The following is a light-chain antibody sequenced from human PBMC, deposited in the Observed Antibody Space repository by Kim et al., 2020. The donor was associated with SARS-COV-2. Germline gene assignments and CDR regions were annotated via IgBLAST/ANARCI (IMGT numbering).Light chain of an antibody. Sequence: APGEKATLSGRASQSASSSYLAWYQHKPGQAPRLLIYGASSRATGIPDRFSGSGSGTDFTLTISRLEPEDFAVYYCHDYGSSPRTFGQGTKVDIK. J-gene: IGKJ1*01. CDR3: HDYGSSPRT. CDR2: GAS. V-gene: IGKV3-20*01. CDR1: QSASSSY.